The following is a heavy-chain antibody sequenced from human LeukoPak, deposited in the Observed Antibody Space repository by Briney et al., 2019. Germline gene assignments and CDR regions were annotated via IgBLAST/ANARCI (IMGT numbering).Heavy chain of an antibody. CDR1: GFTVSSNY. CDR3: AGETWGRSETYYDFWSGSDYYMDV. V-gene: IGHV3-66*01. CDR2: IYSGGST. Sequence: GGSLRLSCAASGFTVSSNYMSWVRQAPGKGLEWVSVIYSGGSTYYADSVKGRFTISRDNSKNTLYLQMNSLRAEDTAVYYCAGETWGRSETYYDFWSGSDYYMDVWGKGTTVTVSS. D-gene: IGHD3-3*01. J-gene: IGHJ6*03.